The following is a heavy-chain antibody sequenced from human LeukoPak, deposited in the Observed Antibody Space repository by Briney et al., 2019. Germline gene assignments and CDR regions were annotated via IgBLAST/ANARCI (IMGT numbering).Heavy chain of an antibody. Sequence: GGSLRLSCAASGFTFSNAWMSWVRQAPGKGLEWVGRIKSKTDGGTTDYAAPVKGRLTISRDDSENTLYLQMNSLRAEDTAVYYCAKDYYALLWFGEFNRKYYFDYWGQGTLVTVSS. CDR1: GFTFSNAW. V-gene: IGHV3-15*01. D-gene: IGHD3-10*01. CDR3: AKDYYALLWFGEFNRKYYFDY. J-gene: IGHJ4*02. CDR2: IKSKTDGGTT.